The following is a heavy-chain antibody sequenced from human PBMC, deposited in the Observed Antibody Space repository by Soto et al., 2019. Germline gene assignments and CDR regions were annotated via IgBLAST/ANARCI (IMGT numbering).Heavy chain of an antibody. Sequence: GGSLRLSCAASGFTFSSYGMHWVRQAPGKGLEWVAVIWYDGSNKYYADSVRGRFTISRDNSKNTLYLQMNSLRAEDTAVYYCARDKNCSGGSCHYYFDYWGQGTLVTVSS. J-gene: IGHJ4*02. V-gene: IGHV3-33*01. D-gene: IGHD2-15*01. CDR3: ARDKNCSGGSCHYYFDY. CDR1: GFTFSSYG. CDR2: IWYDGSNK.